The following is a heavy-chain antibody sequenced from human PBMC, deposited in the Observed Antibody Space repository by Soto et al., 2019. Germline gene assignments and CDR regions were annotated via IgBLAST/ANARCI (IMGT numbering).Heavy chain of an antibody. V-gene: IGHV4-34*01. D-gene: IGHD3-3*01. CDR3: ARTGDVFWSGYIYYYYGMDV. CDR1: GGSFSGYY. CDR2: INHSGST. Sequence: SETLSLTCAVYGGSFSGYYWSWIRQPPGKGLEWIGEINHSGSTNYNPSLKSRVTISVDTSKNQFSLKLSSVTAADTAVYYCARTGDVFWSGYIYYYYGMDVWGQGTTVTVSS. J-gene: IGHJ6*02.